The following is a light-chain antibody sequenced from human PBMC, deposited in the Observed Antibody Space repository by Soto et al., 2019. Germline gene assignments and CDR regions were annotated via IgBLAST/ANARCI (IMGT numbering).Light chain of an antibody. V-gene: IGKV1-5*01. CDR3: QQFIDGWT. CDR2: DAS. Sequence: IQMTQSPSTLSASIGDRVTITCRASQSINNRLAWYQQMPGKAPNLPIYDASTLESGVPSRFRGSGSETEFTLTISGLQPDDFATYYCQQFIDGWTFGQGTKVDIK. J-gene: IGKJ1*01. CDR1: QSINNR.